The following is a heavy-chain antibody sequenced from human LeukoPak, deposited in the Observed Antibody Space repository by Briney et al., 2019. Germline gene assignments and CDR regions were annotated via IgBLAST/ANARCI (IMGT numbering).Heavy chain of an antibody. CDR2: INHSGST. D-gene: IGHD2-15*01. CDR3: ARGLRCGGGSCYP. V-gene: IGHV4-38-2*01. CDR1: GYSISSGYY. J-gene: IGHJ5*02. Sequence: PSETLSLTCAVSGYSISSGYYRGWIRQPPGKGLEWIGEINHSGSTNYNPSLKSRVTISVDTSKNQFSLKLTSVTAADTAVYYCARGLRCGGGSCYPWDQGTLVTVSS.